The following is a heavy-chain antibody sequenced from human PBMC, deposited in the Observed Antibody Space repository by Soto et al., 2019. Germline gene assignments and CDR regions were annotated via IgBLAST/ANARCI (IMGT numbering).Heavy chain of an antibody. Sequence: QVQLQESGPGLVKPSQTLSLTCTVSGGSISSGGYYWSWIRQHPGKGLEWIGYIYYSGSTYYNPSLKSRVTISVDRSKNQFSLKLSTVTAAHTAVYYCARVPPPSPNWLDPWGQGTLVTVSS. CDR2: IYYSGST. J-gene: IGHJ5*02. CDR3: ARVPPPSPNWLDP. CDR1: GGSISSGGYY. V-gene: IGHV4-31*03.